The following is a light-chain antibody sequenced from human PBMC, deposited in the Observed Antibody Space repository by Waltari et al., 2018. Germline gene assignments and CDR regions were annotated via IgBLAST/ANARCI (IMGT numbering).Light chain of an antibody. CDR3: GTWDSSLSASWV. CDR1: SSNIRNHY. V-gene: IGLV1-51*01. CDR2: TNN. J-gene: IGLJ3*02. Sequence: QSVLTSPPSVSTAPPPKVTISCSASSSNIRNHYVSCSQQRPRTAHKLLIYTNNKRPSGTPDRCSGSKSGTSATLGITGLQTGNEADYYCGTWDSSLSASWVFGGGTKVTVL.